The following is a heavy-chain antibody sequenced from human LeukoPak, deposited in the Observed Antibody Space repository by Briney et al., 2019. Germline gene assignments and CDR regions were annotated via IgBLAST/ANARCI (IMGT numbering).Heavy chain of an antibody. CDR1: GFTFSNYC. D-gene: IGHD6-6*01. CDR3: AKDLYRGFPTYISSSSYEH. V-gene: IGHV3-33*03. J-gene: IGHJ1*01. CDR2: IWYDGSNK. Sequence: ARTLRLSCAASGFTFSNYCLNWVRQPPGKGLEWMAVIWYDGSNKYNADSVKGRFTISRENSKYSLYLKMNSLRTEHTAFYYCAKDLYRGFPTYISSSSYEHWGQGNLLIVSS.